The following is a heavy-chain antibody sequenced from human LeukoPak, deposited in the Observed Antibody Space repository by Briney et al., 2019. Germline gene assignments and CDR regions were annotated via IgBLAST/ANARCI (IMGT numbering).Heavy chain of an antibody. CDR3: ARASGDYDYVWGSYRLFDY. D-gene: IGHD3-16*02. CDR2: INQGARGT. J-gene: IGHJ4*02. V-gene: IGHV3-7*01. Sequence: GGSLRLSCEASGFTFGTFWMSWVRQAPGKGLEWVANINQGARGTNYVDSVKGRFTTSRDNAKNSLYLQMNSLRAEDTAVYYCARASGDYDYVWGSYRLFDYWGQGTLVTVSS. CDR1: GFTFGTFW.